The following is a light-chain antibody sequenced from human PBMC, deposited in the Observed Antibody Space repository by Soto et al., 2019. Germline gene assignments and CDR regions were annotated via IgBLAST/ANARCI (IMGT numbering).Light chain of an antibody. J-gene: IGKJ2*01. CDR2: DAS. V-gene: IGKV3-20*01. Sequence: IVLTQSPGTLSLSPGERATLSCRASQSVRSAYLAWYRHKPGQAPRLLIYDASKRPTGIPDRFSGGGSGTDFTLTISRLEPEDFAAYYCHHYDSSPPSTFGQGTKLEIK. CDR1: QSVRSAY. CDR3: HHYDSSPPST.